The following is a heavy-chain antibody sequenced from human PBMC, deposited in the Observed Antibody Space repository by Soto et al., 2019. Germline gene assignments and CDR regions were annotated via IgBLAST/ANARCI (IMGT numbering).Heavy chain of an antibody. Sequence: QVQLRESGPGLVKPSQALSLVCSVSGDSITNGGYYWTWLRQRPGKGLEWIGYIYFTGSAYYNPSLKSRMTMSVDTSKNQFSLRLSSVTAADTAFYYCARERVLRSGWFDPWGQGTLVTVSS. J-gene: IGHJ5*02. CDR1: GDSITNGGYY. V-gene: IGHV4-31*03. CDR2: IYFTGSA. CDR3: ARERVLRSGWFDP. D-gene: IGHD1-26*01.